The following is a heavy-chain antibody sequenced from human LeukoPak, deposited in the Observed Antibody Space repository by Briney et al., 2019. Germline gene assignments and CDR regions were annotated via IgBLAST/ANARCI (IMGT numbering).Heavy chain of an antibody. D-gene: IGHD6-6*01. V-gene: IGHV3-23*01. CDR2: TSGSAGST. J-gene: IGHJ6*02. CDR1: GFTFSSYA. CDR3: AKDSSSSNYYYGMDV. Sequence: PGGSLRLSCAASGFTFSSYAMNWVRQAPGKGLEWVSVTSGSAGSTYYGDSVKGRFTISRDNSKNTLYLQMNSLRAADTAVYYCAKDSSSSNYYYGMDVWGQGTTVTVSS.